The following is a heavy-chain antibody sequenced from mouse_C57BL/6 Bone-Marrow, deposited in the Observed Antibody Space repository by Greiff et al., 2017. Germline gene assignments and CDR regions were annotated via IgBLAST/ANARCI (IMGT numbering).Heavy chain of an antibody. CDR1: GYTFTDYY. CDR3: ARSSYDYDRDAMDY. Sequence: EVQLQQSGPELVKPGASVKISCKASGYTFTDYYMNWVKQSHGKSLEWIGDINPNNGGTSYNQKFKGKATLTVDKSSSTAYMELRSLTSEDSAVYYCARSSYDYDRDAMDYWGQGTSVTVSS. CDR2: INPNNGGT. J-gene: IGHJ4*01. V-gene: IGHV1-26*01. D-gene: IGHD2-4*01.